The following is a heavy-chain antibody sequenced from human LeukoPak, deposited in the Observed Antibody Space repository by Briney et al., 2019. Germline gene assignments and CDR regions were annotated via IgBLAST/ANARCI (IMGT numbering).Heavy chain of an antibody. Sequence: GGSLRLSCAASGFTVSSNYMSWVRQAAGEGLEWVSVVYSGGSTYYADSVKGRFTISRDNSQNTLYLQMNSLRAEDTAVYYCARDGPRAGRGVIFENWGQGTLVTVSS. CDR2: VYSGGST. CDR3: ARDGPRAGRGVIFEN. J-gene: IGHJ4*02. V-gene: IGHV3-66*01. D-gene: IGHD3-10*01. CDR1: GFTVSSNY.